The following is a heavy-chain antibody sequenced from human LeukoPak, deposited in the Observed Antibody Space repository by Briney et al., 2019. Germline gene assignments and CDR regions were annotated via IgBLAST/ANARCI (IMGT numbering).Heavy chain of an antibody. V-gene: IGHV1-69*13. CDR1: GGIFRSYA. CDR2: IIPIFGTA. Sequence: ASVKVSCKASGGIFRSYAISWVRQATGQGLEWMGGIIPIFGTANYAQKFQGRVTITADEFTSTAYMELSSLRSEDTAVYYCARGGDGYNPLSISFDYWGQGTLVTVSS. CDR3: ARGGDGYNPLSISFDY. D-gene: IGHD5-24*01. J-gene: IGHJ4*02.